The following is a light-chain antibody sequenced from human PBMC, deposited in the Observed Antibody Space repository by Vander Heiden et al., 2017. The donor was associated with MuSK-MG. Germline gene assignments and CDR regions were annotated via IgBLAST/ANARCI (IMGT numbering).Light chain of an antibody. CDR2: QDS. V-gene: IGLV3-1*01. CDR3: QAWDRNTEV. Sequence: SYALTQPPSVSVSPGQTASITCSGDKLGDKNAYWYQQKPGQSPVLVIYQDSKRPAGIPERFSGSNSGNTATLTISGTQEGDEDNYYWQAWDRNTEVFGPGTKVTVL. J-gene: IGLJ1*01. CDR1: KLGDKN.